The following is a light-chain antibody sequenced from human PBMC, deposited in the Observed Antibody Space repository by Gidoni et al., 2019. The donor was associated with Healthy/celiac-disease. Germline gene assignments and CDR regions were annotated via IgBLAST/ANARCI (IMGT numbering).Light chain of an antibody. CDR2: DAS. J-gene: IGKJ1*01. CDR1: QSGSSY. Sequence: EIVLTQSPATLSLSPGERATLSCRASQSGSSYLAWYQQKPGQAPRLLIYDASIPARFSGSGSGTDFTLTISSLEPEDFAVYYCQQRSNWPQTFGQGTKVEIK. CDR3: QQRSNWPQT. V-gene: IGKV3-11*01.